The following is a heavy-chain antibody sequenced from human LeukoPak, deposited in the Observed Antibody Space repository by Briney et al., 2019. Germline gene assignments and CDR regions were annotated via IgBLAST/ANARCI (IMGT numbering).Heavy chain of an antibody. Sequence: PSETLSLTCTVSGGSISSGGYYWSWIRQHPGKGLEWIGYIHYSGSTYYNPSLKSRATISVDTSKNQFSLKLSSVTAADTAVYYCARVETVVTSFDYWGQGTLVTVSS. CDR1: GGSISSGGYY. CDR2: IHYSGST. D-gene: IGHD4-23*01. CDR3: ARVETVVTSFDY. J-gene: IGHJ4*02. V-gene: IGHV4-31*03.